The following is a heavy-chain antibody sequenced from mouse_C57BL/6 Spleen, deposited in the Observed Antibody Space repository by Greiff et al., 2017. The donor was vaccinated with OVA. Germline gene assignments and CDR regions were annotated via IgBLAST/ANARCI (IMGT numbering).Heavy chain of an antibody. CDR2: INPNNGGT. J-gene: IGHJ1*03. CDR3: ARDWGAFDV. V-gene: IGHV1-26*01. CDR1: GYTFTDYY. D-gene: IGHD4-1*01. Sequence: EVKLQQSGPELVKPGASVKISCKASGYTFTDYYMNWVKQSHGKSLEWIGDINPNNGGTSYNQKFKGKATLTVDKSSSTAYMELRSLTSEDSAIYYCARDWGAFDVWGTGTTVTVSS.